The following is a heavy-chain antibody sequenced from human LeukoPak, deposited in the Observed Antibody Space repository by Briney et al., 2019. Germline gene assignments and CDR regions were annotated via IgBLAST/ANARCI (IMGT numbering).Heavy chain of an antibody. CDR2: IYYSGST. J-gene: IGHJ6*03. V-gene: IGHV4-39*07. CDR1: GGSISSSSYY. Sequence: SETLSLTCTVSGGSISSSSYYWGWIRQPPGKGLEWIGTIYYSGSTYYNPSLKSRVTISEDTSKNQFSLKLSSVTAADTAVYYCARVYGSGSYYKRIYYYMDVWGEGTAVTVSS. CDR3: ARVYGSGSYYKRIYYYMDV. D-gene: IGHD3-10*01.